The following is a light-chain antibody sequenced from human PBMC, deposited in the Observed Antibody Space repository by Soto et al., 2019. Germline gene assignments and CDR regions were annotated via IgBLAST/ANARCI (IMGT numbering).Light chain of an antibody. CDR3: LQALQTPYT. V-gene: IGKV2-28*01. CDR1: QSLLHSNGYNY. CDR2: LGS. Sequence: DIVMTQSPLSLPVTPGEPASISCRSSQSLLHSNGYNYLDWYLQKPGQSPQLLIYLGSNRASGVPDRFSGSGSGKDFTLKISRVEAEDVGVYYCLQALQTPYTFGQGTKLEIK. J-gene: IGKJ2*01.